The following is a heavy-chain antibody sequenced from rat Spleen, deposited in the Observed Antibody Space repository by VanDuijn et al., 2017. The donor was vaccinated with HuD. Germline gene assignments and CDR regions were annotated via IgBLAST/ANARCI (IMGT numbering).Heavy chain of an antibody. CDR1: GFTFSNYD. J-gene: IGHJ2*01. CDR2: ISTSGGST. Sequence: EVQLVESGGGLVQPGRSLKLSCAASGFTFSNYDMAWVRQAPTKGLEWVASISTSGGSTYYRDSVKGRFTVSRDNAKSTLYLQMDSLRSEDTATYYCARSPIYYYSGDLYFDYWGQGVMVTVSS. CDR3: ARSPIYYYSGDLYFDY. D-gene: IGHD1-1*01. V-gene: IGHV5-25*01.